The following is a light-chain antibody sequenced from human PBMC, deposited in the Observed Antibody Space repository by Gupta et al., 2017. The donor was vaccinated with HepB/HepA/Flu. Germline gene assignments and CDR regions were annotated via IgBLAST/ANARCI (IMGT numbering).Light chain of an antibody. J-gene: IGLJ2*01. V-gene: IGLV1-51*01. CDR1: TSNIGHNF. CDR2: DNN. Sequence: QSVLTQPASVSAAPGQNVTISCSGSTSNIGHNFVFWCQQFPGTAPKLLIFDNNERPAGIPDRFSASKPGTSATLAITGLQTGDEADYYCGAWDSSRSGVLFGGGTKLTVL. CDR3: GAWDSSRSGVL.